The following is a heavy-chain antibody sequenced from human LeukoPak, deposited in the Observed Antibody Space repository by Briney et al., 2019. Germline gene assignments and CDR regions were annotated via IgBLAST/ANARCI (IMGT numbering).Heavy chain of an antibody. CDR3: ARDLLGDYYFFGMDV. J-gene: IGHJ6*02. Sequence: KPGGSLTLSCAASGFTFSDYYMSWIRQAPGKGLEWVSYITSGSGDTKYADSVKGRFTISRDNAKNSLYLQMDSLRAEDSAVYYCARDLLGDYYFFGMDVWGQGTTVTVSS. D-gene: IGHD2-15*01. V-gene: IGHV3-11*05. CDR2: ITSGSGDT. CDR1: GFTFSDYY.